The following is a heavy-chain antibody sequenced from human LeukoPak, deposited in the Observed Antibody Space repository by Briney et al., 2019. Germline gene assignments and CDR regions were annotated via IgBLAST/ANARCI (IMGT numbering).Heavy chain of an antibody. CDR1: GFTFSSYG. J-gene: IGHJ4*02. D-gene: IGHD6-13*01. Sequence: GRSLRLSCAASGFTFSSYGMHWVRQAPGKGLEWVSGISWNSHSIGYADSVKGRFTISRDNAKNSLYLQLNSLRAEDTALYYCANSETAAGPFDSWGQGTLVTVSS. V-gene: IGHV3-9*01. CDR3: ANSETAAGPFDS. CDR2: ISWNSHSI.